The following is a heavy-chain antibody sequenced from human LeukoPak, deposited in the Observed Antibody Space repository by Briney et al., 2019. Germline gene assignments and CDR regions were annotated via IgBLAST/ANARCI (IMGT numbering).Heavy chain of an antibody. V-gene: IGHV3-7*01. D-gene: IGHD3-3*01. CDR3: ASWAGNTQSDSWSGPFDY. CDR2: IKQDGSEK. J-gene: IGHJ4*02. Sequence: PGGSLILSCAASGFTFSSYWMSWVRQAPGKGLEWVANIKQDGSEKYYVDSVKGRFTISRDNAKNSLYLQMSSLRVEDTAVYYCASWAGNTQSDSWSGPFDYWGQGTLVTVSS. CDR1: GFTFSSYW.